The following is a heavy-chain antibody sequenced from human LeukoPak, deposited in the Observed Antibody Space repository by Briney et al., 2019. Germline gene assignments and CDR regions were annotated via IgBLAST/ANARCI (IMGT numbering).Heavy chain of an antibody. CDR2: INTNTGNP. J-gene: IGHJ6*03. V-gene: IGHV7-4-1*02. D-gene: IGHD3-22*01. Sequence: ASVKVSCKASGYTFTGYYMHWVRQAPGQGLEWMGWINTNTGNPTCAQGFTGRFVFSLDTSVSTAYLQISSLKAEDTAVYYCARPAPLYYDSSGHLSDYYYMDVWGKGTTVTVSS. CDR1: GYTFTGYY. CDR3: ARPAPLYYDSSGHLSDYYYMDV.